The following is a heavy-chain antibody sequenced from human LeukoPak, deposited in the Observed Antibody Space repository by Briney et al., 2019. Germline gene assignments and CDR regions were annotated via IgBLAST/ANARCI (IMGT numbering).Heavy chain of an antibody. Sequence: GGSLRLSGEASEFTFSNYGMHWVRQAPGKGLEWVAVISYDGSDKYYADSVKGRFTISRDNSKNTLYLQMNSLRAEDTAVYYCAKGTQWLDDYYYGMDVWGQGTTVTVSS. J-gene: IGHJ6*02. V-gene: IGHV3-30*18. CDR1: EFTFSNYG. CDR3: AKGTQWLDDYYYGMDV. CDR2: ISYDGSDK. D-gene: IGHD6-19*01.